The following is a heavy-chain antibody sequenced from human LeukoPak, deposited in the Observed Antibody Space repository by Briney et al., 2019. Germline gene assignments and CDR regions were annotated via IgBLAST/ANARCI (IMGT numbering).Heavy chain of an antibody. Sequence: SETLSLTCTVSGYSISSGYYWGWIRQPPGKGLEWIGSIYHSGSTYYNPSLKSRVTISVDTSKNQFSLKLSSVTAADTAVYYRAEVRRVKFGGNSGLFDYWGQGILVTVSS. D-gene: IGHD4-23*01. J-gene: IGHJ4*02. CDR2: IYHSGST. CDR3: AEVRRVKFGGNSGLFDY. CDR1: GYSISSGYY. V-gene: IGHV4-38-2*02.